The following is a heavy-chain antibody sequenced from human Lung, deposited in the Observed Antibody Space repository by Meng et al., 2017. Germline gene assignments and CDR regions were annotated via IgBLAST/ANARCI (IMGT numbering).Heavy chain of an antibody. J-gene: IGHJ4*02. CDR3: ARGPTTMAHDFDY. CDR2: INHSGST. V-gene: IGHV4-34*01. D-gene: IGHD4-11*01. CDR1: GGSFSDYY. Sequence: QVHVPQLGAGLLKPSETLSLTCVVSGGSFSDYYWSWIRQPPGKGLEWIGEINHSGSTNYNPSLESRATISVDTSQNNLSLKLSSVTAADSAVYYCARGPTTMAHDFDYWGQGTLVTVSS.